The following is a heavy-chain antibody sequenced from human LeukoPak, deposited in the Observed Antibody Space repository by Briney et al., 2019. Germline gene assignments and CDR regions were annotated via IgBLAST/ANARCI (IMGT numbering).Heavy chain of an antibody. CDR2: IYSGGST. CDR3: ARDYTYYYGSGSFEAFDI. D-gene: IGHD3-10*01. CDR1: GFTVSSNY. V-gene: IGHV3-53*01. Sequence: GGSLRLSCAASGFTVSSNYMSWVRQAPGKGLEWVSVIYSGGSTYYADSVRGRFTISRDNSKNTLYLQMNSQRAEDTAVYYCARDYTYYYGSGSFEAFDIWGQGTMVTVSS. J-gene: IGHJ3*02.